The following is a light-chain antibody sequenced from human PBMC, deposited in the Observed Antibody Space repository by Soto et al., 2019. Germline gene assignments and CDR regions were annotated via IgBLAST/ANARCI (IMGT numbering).Light chain of an antibody. CDR3: QKYNSAPWT. V-gene: IGKV1-5*01. CDR1: QSIGTW. Sequence: DIQMTQSPSTLSASVGDRVTITCRASQSIGTWLAWYQQKPGKAPKLLIYDASTLESGVPSRFSGSGAGTDFTLTISSLQPEDVGTYYCQKYNSAPWTFGQGTKVEIK. CDR2: DAS. J-gene: IGKJ1*01.